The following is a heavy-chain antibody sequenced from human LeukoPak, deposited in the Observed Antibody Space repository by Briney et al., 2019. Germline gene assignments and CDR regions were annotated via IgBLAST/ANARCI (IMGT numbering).Heavy chain of an antibody. CDR3: ARGRVRDWSGYYTYYYYYYMDV. J-gene: IGHJ6*03. CDR1: GYTFTSYD. V-gene: IGHV1-8*01. Sequence: ASVKVSCKASGYTFTSYDINWVRQATGQGLEWMGWMNPNSGNTGYAQKFQGRVTITRNTSISTAYMELSSLRSEDTAVYYCARGRVRDWSGYYTYYYYYYMDVWGKGTTVTVSS. CDR2: MNPNSGNT. D-gene: IGHD3-3*01.